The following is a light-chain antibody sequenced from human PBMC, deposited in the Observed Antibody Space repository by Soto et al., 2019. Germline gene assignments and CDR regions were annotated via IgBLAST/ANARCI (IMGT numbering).Light chain of an antibody. CDR1: QSIGKH. CDR2: SVS. J-gene: IGKJ5*01. V-gene: IGKV1-39*01. CDR3: QQGYSSAIT. Sequence: DIQMTQSPSSLSASVGDTVTITFRASQSIGKHLNLYQQKPGKAPKFLIYSVSSLQSGVPSRFSGSGSGTDFTLTINSLQPEDFATYYCQQGYSSAITFGQGTRLEIK.